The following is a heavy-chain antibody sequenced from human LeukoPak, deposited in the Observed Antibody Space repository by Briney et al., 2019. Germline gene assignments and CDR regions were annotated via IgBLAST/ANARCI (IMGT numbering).Heavy chain of an antibody. CDR3: ARINYDILTGYPDY. Sequence: GASVKVSCKASGGTFSSYAISWVRQAPGQGLEWMGGIIPIFGTANYAQKFQGRVTITADKSTSTAYMELSSLRSEDTAVYYCARINYDILTGYPDYWGQGTLVTVSS. J-gene: IGHJ4*02. D-gene: IGHD3-9*01. CDR1: GGTFSSYA. V-gene: IGHV1-69*06. CDR2: IIPIFGTA.